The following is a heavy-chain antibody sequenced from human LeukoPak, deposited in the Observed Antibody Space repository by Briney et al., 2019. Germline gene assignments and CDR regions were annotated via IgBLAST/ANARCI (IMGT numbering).Heavy chain of an antibody. CDR2: IYYSGST. Sequence: SETLSFTCTVSGASISTSSYYWGWIRQPPGKGLEWIGSIYYSGSTYYNPSLKSRVTISVDSSKNQFSLKLSSVTAADTAVYSCARHPLEGFDYWGQGTLVTVSS. CDR1: GASISTSSYY. J-gene: IGHJ4*02. V-gene: IGHV4-39*01. CDR3: ARHPLEGFDY.